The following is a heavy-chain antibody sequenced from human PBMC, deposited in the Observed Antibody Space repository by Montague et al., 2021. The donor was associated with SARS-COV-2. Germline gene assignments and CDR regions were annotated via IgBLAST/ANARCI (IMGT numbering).Heavy chain of an antibody. CDR1: GHTVTEAL. D-gene: IGHD3-3*01. V-gene: IGHV1-24*01. J-gene: IGHJ3*02. CDR3: ATEGLSVFGVVSYAFHM. Sequence: PVKVSCKVSGHTVTEALMHRLRQAPGKGIEWMGSFDPAHGETVYAQNFQDRVTMTEDTLTDTAYMELSSLRFEDTAVYYCATEGLSVFGVVSYAFHMWGPGTMVTVSS. CDR2: FDPAHGET.